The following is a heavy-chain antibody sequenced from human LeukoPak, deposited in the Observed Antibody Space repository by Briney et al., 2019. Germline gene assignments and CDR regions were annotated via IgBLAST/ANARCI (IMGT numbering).Heavy chain of an antibody. CDR2: IIPIFGTA. CDR3: ATDERYDSSGYPY. CDR1: GYTFTSYD. V-gene: IGHV1-69*13. Sequence: GASVKVSCKASGYTFTSYDINWVRQAPGQGLEWMGGIIPIFGTANHAQKFQGRVTITADESTSTAYMELSSLRSEDTAVYYCATDERYDSSGYPYWGQGTLVTVSS. D-gene: IGHD3-22*01. J-gene: IGHJ4*02.